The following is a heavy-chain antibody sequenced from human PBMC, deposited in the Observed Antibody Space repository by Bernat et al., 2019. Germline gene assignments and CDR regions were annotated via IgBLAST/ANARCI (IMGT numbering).Heavy chain of an antibody. CDR3: AVRITMVRGVTVFDY. J-gene: IGHJ4*02. CDR2: TRNKANSYTT. V-gene: IGHV3-72*01. D-gene: IGHD3-10*01. Sequence: EVQLVESGGGLVQPGGSLRLSCAASGFTFSDHYMDWVRQAPGKGLEWVGRTRNKANSYTTEYAASVKGRSTISRDDSKNSLYLQMNSLKTEDTAVYYCAVRITMVRGVTVFDYWGQGTLVTVSS. CDR1: GFTFSDHY.